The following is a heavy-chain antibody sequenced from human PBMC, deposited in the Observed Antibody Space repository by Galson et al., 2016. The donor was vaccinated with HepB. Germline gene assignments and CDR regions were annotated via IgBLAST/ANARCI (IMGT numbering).Heavy chain of an antibody. J-gene: IGHJ3*02. V-gene: IGHV4-61*02. CDR2: IYPSGGT. CDR1: GGSMSSGSYY. Sequence: TLSLTCTVSGGSMSSGSYYWSWIRQSAAKGLEWIGRIYPSGGTNYNASLKSRVTISADTSKNQISLKLRSVTAADTAVYYCAREDEAFDIWGQGTMVTVSP. CDR3: AREDEAFDI.